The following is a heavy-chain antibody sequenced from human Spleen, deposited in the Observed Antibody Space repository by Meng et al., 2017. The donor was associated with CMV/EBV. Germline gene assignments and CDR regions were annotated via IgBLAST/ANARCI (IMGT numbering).Heavy chain of an antibody. CDR2: IYTSGST. V-gene: IGHV4-4*07. CDR1: GGSISSYY. D-gene: IGHD5-12*01. Sequence: QVQLQESGPGLVKPSETLSLTCTVSGGSISSYYWSWIRQPAGKGLEWIGRIYTSGSTNYNPSLKSRVTMSVDTSKNQFSLKLSSVTAADTAVYYCASSLTGPGATIRKAENYWGQGTLVTVSS. J-gene: IGHJ4*02. CDR3: ASSLTGPGATIRKAENY.